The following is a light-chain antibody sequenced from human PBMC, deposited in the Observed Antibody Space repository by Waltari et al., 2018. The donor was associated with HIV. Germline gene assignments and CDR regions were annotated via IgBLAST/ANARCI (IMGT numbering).Light chain of an antibody. CDR1: TSDVGGYNH. CDR2: AVT. CDR3: CSYAGSSTLV. Sequence: SALTQPPSASGSPGQSITISCTGTTSDVGGYNHVSWYHQHPGKAPQLLIYAVTNRPLGVSDRFAASKSGNTASLTISGLQAEDEAHYHCCSYAGSSTLVVGGGTNVIVL. V-gene: IGLV2-23*02. J-gene: IGLJ3*02.